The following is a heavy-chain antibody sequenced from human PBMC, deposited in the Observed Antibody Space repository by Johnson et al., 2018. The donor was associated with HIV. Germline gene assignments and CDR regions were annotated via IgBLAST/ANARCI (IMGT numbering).Heavy chain of an antibody. D-gene: IGHD3-22*01. CDR3: TTDWDYYDSSGYYQRVPFDI. CDR2: IKSKTGGGTT. Sequence: VQLVESGGGLVKPGGSLRLSFAASGFTFSNAWMSWVHQAPGKGLEWVGRIKSKTGGGTTDYAAPVKGSFTISSDDSKNTLYLQMNSLKTEDTAEYYCTTDWDYYDSSGYYQRVPFDIWGQGTMVTVSS. V-gene: IGHV3-15*01. CDR1: GFTFSNAW. J-gene: IGHJ3*02.